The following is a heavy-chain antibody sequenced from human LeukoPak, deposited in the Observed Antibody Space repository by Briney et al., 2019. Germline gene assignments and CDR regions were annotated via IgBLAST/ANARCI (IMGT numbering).Heavy chain of an antibody. V-gene: IGHV1-69*13. CDR1: GGTFSSYA. Sequence: GASVKVSCKASGGTFSSYAISWVRQAPGQGLEWMGGIIPIFGTANYAQKFQGRVTITADESTSTAYMELSSLRSEDTAVYYRARDGYSHGDTPGYYYYGMDVWGQGTTVTVSS. D-gene: IGHD5-18*01. J-gene: IGHJ6*02. CDR2: IIPIFGTA. CDR3: ARDGYSHGDTPGYYYYGMDV.